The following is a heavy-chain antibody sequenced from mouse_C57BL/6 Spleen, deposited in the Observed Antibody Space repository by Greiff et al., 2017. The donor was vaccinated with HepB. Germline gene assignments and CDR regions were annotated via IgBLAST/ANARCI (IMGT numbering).Heavy chain of an antibody. CDR1: GYTFTSYW. D-gene: IGHD2-10*02. CDR2: IYPGSGST. J-gene: IGHJ3*01. CDR3: ARRREYGNYAWFAY. V-gene: IGHV1-55*01. Sequence: QVQLQQPGAELVKPVASVKMSCKASGYTFTSYWITWGKQRPGQGLEWIGDIYPGSGSTNYNEKFKSKATLTVDTSSSTAYMQLSSLTSEDSAVYYCARRREYGNYAWFAYWGQGTLVTVSA.